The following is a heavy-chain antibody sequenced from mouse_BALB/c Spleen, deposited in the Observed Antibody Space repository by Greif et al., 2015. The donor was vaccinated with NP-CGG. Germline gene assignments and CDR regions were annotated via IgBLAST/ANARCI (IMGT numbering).Heavy chain of an antibody. Sequence: EVQRVESGGDLVKPGGSLKLSCAASGFTFSSYGMSWVRQTPDKRLGWVAPISSGGSYTYYPDSVKGRFTISRDNAKNTLCLQMSSLKSEDTAMYYCARRGYGYAMDYWGQGTSVTVSS. CDR2: ISSGGSYT. CDR3: ARRGYGYAMDY. J-gene: IGHJ4*01. CDR1: GFTFSSYG. D-gene: IGHD2-14*01. V-gene: IGHV5-6*01.